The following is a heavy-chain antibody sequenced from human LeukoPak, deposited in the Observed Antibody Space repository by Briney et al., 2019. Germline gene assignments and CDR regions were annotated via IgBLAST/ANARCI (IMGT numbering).Heavy chain of an antibody. Sequence: SVTVSCKASGGTFSSYAISWVRQAPGQGLEWMGGIIPIFGTANYAQKFQGRVTITADESTSTAYMELSSLRSEDTAVYYCARYDSSGYSLFDYWGQGTLVTVSS. CDR2: IIPIFGTA. CDR3: ARYDSSGYSLFDY. D-gene: IGHD3-22*01. CDR1: GGTFSSYA. J-gene: IGHJ4*02. V-gene: IGHV1-69*13.